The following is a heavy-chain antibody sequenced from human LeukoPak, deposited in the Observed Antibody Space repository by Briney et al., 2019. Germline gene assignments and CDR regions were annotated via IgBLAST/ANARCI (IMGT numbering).Heavy chain of an antibody. J-gene: IGHJ4*02. Sequence: SETLSLTCTVSGGSISSYYWSWIRQPAGKGLEWIGRIYTSGSTNYNPSLKSRVTMSVDTPKNQFSLKLSSVTAADTAVYYCPRDSGSQRYFDYWGQGTLVTVSS. V-gene: IGHV4-4*07. CDR2: IYTSGST. D-gene: IGHD6-13*01. CDR3: PRDSGSQRYFDY. CDR1: GGSISSYY.